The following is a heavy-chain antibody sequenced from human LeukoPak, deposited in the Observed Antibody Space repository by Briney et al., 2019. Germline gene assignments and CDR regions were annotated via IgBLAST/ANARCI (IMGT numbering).Heavy chain of an antibody. J-gene: IGHJ6*02. CDR1: GYIFTNYG. CDR3: ARGYYDFWSGSLGRDGMDV. D-gene: IGHD3-3*01. Sequence: ASVKVSCKASGYIFTNYGINWVRQAPGQGLEWMGWISAYNGNTNYAQNLQGRVTLTTDTSTSTAYVELRSLRSDDTAVYYCARGYYDFWSGSLGRDGMDVWGQGTTVTVSS. CDR2: ISAYNGNT. V-gene: IGHV1-18*01.